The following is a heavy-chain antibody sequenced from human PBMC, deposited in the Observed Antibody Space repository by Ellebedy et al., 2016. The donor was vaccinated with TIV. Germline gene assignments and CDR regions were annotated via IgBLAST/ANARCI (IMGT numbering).Heavy chain of an antibody. D-gene: IGHD6-19*01. Sequence: SVKVSXXASGGTFSSYAISWVRQPPGQGLEWMGGIIPIFGTENYAQKFQGRVTITADKSTSTAYMELSSLRSEDTAVYYCARGKTSSGWYHSDYYYGMDVWGQGTTVTVSS. V-gene: IGHV1-69*06. J-gene: IGHJ6*02. CDR2: IIPIFGTE. CDR3: ARGKTSSGWYHSDYYYGMDV. CDR1: GGTFSSYA.